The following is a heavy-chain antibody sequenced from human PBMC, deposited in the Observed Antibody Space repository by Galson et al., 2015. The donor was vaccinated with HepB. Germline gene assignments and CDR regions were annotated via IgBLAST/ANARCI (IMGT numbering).Heavy chain of an antibody. V-gene: IGHV3-23*01. CDR1: GFTFSSYA. CDR3: AKGGGRYCSGGSSPRCYYMDV. J-gene: IGHJ6*03. Sequence: SLRLSCAASGFTFSSYAMSWVRQAPGKGLEWVSAISGSGGSTYYADSVKGRFTISRDNSKNTLYLQMNSLRAEDTAVYYCAKGGGRYCSGGSSPRCYYMDVWGKGTTVTVSS. D-gene: IGHD2-15*01. CDR2: ISGSGGST.